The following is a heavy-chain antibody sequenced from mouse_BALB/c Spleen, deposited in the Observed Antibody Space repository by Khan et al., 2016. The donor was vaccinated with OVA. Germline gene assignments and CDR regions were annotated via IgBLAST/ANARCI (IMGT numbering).Heavy chain of an antibody. J-gene: IGHJ3*01. D-gene: IGHD2-14*01. CDR2: INPSNGYT. CDR3: VRDGAYHRNDGWFAY. CDR1: GYTFTSYT. Sequence: QVQLQQSGAELARPGASVKMSCKASGYTFTSYTIHWLKKRPGQGLEWIGYINPSNGYTNYNQQFKDKATLTTDKSSTTAYLQLSSLTSADSAVYNCVRDGAYHRNDGWFAYWGQGTLVTVSA. V-gene: IGHV1-4*01.